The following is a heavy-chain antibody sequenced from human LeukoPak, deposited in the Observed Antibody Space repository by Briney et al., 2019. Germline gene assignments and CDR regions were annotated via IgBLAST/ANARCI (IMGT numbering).Heavy chain of an antibody. CDR2: IYPDDSNT. CDR1: GYSFTSYW. V-gene: IGHV5-51*01. Sequence: GESLKISCKGSGYSFTSYWIGWVRQMPGKGLEWMGIIYPDDSNTRYSPSFQGHVTISVDKSISTANLQWSSLKASDTAMYFCARHIIGGERSWFDPWGQGTLVTVSS. J-gene: IGHJ5*02. D-gene: IGHD1-26*01. CDR3: ARHIIGGERSWFDP.